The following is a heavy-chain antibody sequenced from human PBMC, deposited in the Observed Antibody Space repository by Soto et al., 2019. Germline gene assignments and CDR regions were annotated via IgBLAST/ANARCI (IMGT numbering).Heavy chain of an antibody. Sequence: ASVKVSCKASGYTFTSYTISWVRQAPGQGLEWMGRIIAYHGKAKYAQKLQGRVTMTTDKSTSTAYMELRSLRTDDTAVYYCARGVGSGSYYNQYNWFDPWGQGTLVTVSS. CDR3: ARGVGSGSYYNQYNWFDP. CDR2: IIAYHGKA. D-gene: IGHD3-10*01. J-gene: IGHJ5*02. CDR1: GYTFTSYT. V-gene: IGHV1-18*01.